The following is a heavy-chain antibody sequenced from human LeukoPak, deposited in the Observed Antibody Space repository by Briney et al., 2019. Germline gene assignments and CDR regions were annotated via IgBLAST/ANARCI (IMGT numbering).Heavy chain of an antibody. J-gene: IGHJ4*02. Sequence: ASVKVSCKASGYTFTGYYMHWVRQAPGQGLEWMGWINPNSGGTNYAQKFQGRVTMTRDTSISTAYMELSRLRSDDTAVYYCARPLWFGELLMGFDYWGQGTLVTVSS. D-gene: IGHD3-10*01. CDR1: GYTFTGYY. CDR2: INPNSGGT. CDR3: ARPLWFGELLMGFDY. V-gene: IGHV1-2*02.